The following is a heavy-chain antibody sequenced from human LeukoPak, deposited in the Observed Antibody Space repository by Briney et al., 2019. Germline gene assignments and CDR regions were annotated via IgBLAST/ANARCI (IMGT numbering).Heavy chain of an antibody. D-gene: IGHD4-17*01. CDR1: GFTFSSNA. CDR3: AKTGSTVTTLNWFDP. V-gene: IGHV3-23*01. CDR2: ISVGGGST. Sequence: GGSLSLSCAASGFTFSSNAMSWVRQAPGKGLEWVSGISVGGGSTFYADSVKGRFTISRDNSKNTLYLQMNSLRGEDTGVYYCAKTGSTVTTLNWFDPWGQGTLVTVSS. J-gene: IGHJ5*02.